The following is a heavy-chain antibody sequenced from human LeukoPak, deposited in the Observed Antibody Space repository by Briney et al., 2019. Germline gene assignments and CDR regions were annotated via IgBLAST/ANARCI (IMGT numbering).Heavy chain of an antibody. D-gene: IGHD3/OR15-3a*01. CDR3: VGLGAN. Sequence: GGSLRLSCAASGFTFSNAWMNWVRQAPGKGLEWVADINQDGSEKYYVDSVKGRFTISRDNAKNSLYLQMNGLRAEDTAVYYCVGLGANWGQGTLVTVSS. CDR1: GFTFSNAW. J-gene: IGHJ4*02. V-gene: IGHV3-7*01. CDR2: INQDGSEK.